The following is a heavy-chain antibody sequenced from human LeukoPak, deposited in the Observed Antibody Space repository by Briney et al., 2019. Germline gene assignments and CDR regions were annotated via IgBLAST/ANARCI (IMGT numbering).Heavy chain of an antibody. V-gene: IGHV3-33*01. CDR2: IWYDGSNK. CDR3: ARDLYCSGGSCYGFDY. CDR1: GFTFSSYG. Sequence: GRSLRLSCAASGFTFSSYGMHWVRQAPGKGLEWVAVIWYDGSNKYYADSVKGRFTISRDNSKNTLYLQMNSLRAEDTAVYYCARDLYCSGGSCYGFDYWGQGTLVTVSS. J-gene: IGHJ4*02. D-gene: IGHD2-15*01.